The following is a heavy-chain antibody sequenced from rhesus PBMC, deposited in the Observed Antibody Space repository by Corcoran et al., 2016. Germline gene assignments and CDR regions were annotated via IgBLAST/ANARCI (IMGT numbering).Heavy chain of an antibody. Sequence: QVQLQESGPGVVKPSETLSLTCTVSGCSISDSYRWSWIRQPPGKGLEWIGYIYGSSTSTNYNPSLKSRVTISKDTSKNQFSLKLSSVTAADTAVYYCAIGYSGSSFDYWGQGVLVTVSS. CDR3: AIGYSGSSFDY. CDR2: IYGSSTST. V-gene: IGHV4S10*01. D-gene: IGHD6-25*01. J-gene: IGHJ4*01. CDR1: GCSISDSYR.